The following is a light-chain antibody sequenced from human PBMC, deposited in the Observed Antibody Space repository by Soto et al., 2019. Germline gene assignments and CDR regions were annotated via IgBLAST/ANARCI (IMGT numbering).Light chain of an antibody. CDR3: QQYYKWPT. CDR2: GAS. V-gene: IGKV3-15*01. J-gene: IGKJ1*01. Sequence: IVMTQSPATLSVSPGERATLSCRASQSVSTNLAWYQQNPGQAPRLLIYGASTRATGIPARFSGSGSGTEFTLTISSLQSEDFAVYYCQQYYKWPTFGQGTKVDIK. CDR1: QSVSTN.